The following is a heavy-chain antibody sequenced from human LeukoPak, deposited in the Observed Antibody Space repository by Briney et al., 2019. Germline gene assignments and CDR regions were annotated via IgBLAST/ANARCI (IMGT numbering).Heavy chain of an antibody. J-gene: IGHJ4*02. CDR3: ARVSTIVVVPAACDY. D-gene: IGHD2-2*01. Sequence: GGSLRLSCAASGFTFSSYWMSWVRQAPGKGLEWVASIKQDGSEKYYVDSVKGRFTISRDNAKNSLYLQMNSLRAEDTAVYYCARVSTIVVVPAACDYWGQGTLVTVSS. V-gene: IGHV3-7*01. CDR2: IKQDGSEK. CDR1: GFTFSSYW.